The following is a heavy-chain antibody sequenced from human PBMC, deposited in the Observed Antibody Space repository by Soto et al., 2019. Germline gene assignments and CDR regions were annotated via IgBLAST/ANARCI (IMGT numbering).Heavy chain of an antibody. CDR2: INPNSGGT. CDR3: ARELLFFSSAAAGTVVGATPPGDYYYGMDV. J-gene: IGHJ6*02. D-gene: IGHD6-13*01. CDR1: GYTFTGYY. Sequence: GASVKVSCKASGYTFTGYYMHWVRQAPGQGLEWMGWINPNSGGTNYAQKFQGWVTMTRDTSISTAYMELSRLRSDDTAVYYCARELLFFSSAAAGTVVGATPPGDYYYGMDVWGQGTTVTVSS. V-gene: IGHV1-2*04.